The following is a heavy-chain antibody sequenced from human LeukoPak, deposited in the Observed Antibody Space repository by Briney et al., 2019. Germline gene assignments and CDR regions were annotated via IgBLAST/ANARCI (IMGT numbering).Heavy chain of an antibody. J-gene: IGHJ6*03. V-gene: IGHV3-30*02. Sequence: GGSLRLSCAASGFTFSSYSMHWVRQAPGKGLEWVAVIWYGGGNKYYADSVKGRFTISRDNSKNTLYLQMNSLRAEDTAVYYCAKDRGGMLYYMDVWGKGTTVTVSS. D-gene: IGHD3-10*01. CDR2: IWYGGGNK. CDR1: GFTFSSYS. CDR3: AKDRGGMLYYMDV.